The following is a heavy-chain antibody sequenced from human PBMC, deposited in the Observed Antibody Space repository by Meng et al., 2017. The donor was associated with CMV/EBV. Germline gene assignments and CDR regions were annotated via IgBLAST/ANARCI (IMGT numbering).Heavy chain of an antibody. CDR2: IYTSGST. CDR1: GGSISSYY. Sequence: VPRQEPAQGLEKASEPLSLTCSVSGGSISSYYWSWIRQPAGKGLEWIGRIYTSGSTNYNPSLKSRVTISVDTSKNQFSLKLSSVTAADTAVYYCARGGNWFDPWGQGTLVTVSS. V-gene: IGHV4-4*07. CDR3: ARGGNWFDP. J-gene: IGHJ5*02.